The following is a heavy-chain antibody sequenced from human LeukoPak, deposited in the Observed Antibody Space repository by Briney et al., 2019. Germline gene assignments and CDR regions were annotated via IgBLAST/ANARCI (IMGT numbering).Heavy chain of an antibody. D-gene: IGHD4-11*01. V-gene: IGHV3-23*01. Sequence: PGGSLRLSCAASGFTFSSYAMSWVRQAPGKGLEWVSAISGSGGSTYYADSVKGRFTISRDNSKNTLYLLMNSLRAEDTAVYYCAKDRSAMTTFPRGGDYWGQGTLVTVSS. CDR3: AKDRSAMTTFPRGGDY. CDR2: ISGSGGST. CDR1: GFTFSSYA. J-gene: IGHJ4*02.